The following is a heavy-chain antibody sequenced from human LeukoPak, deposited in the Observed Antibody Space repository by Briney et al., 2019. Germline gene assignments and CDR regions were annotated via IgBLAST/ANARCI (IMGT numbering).Heavy chain of an antibody. CDR1: GFDFSSYA. J-gene: IGHJ4*02. Sequence: GGSLRLSCVASGFDFSSYAMTWVRQAPGRGLEWVSTIGAYAARTYYADSVKGRFTISRDNSKNTLYLQMNSLRAEDTAVYYCAKGLDGSTSCPDYWGQGTLVTVSS. V-gene: IGHV3-23*01. CDR2: IGAYAART. CDR3: AKGLDGSTSCPDY. D-gene: IGHD2-2*01.